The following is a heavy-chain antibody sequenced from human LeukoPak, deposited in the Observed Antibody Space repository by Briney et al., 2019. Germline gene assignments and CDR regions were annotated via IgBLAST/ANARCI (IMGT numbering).Heavy chain of an antibody. J-gene: IGHJ3*02. Sequence: GASVKVSCKASGYTFSRYGLSWVRQAPGQGLEWMGWISAYNGDTNYAQKLQGRVTMTTDTSTSTAYMELRSLRSDDTAVYYCARDIMYYDGSGYYYLYAFDIWGQGTMVTVTS. CDR2: ISAYNGDT. CDR3: ARDIMYYDGSGYYYLYAFDI. CDR1: GYTFSRYG. V-gene: IGHV1-18*01. D-gene: IGHD3-22*01.